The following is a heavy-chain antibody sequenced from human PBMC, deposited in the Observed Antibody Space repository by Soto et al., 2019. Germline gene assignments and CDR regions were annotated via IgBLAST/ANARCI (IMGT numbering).Heavy chain of an antibody. Sequence: QVHLQESGPGLVKPSGTLSLTCAVSVGSISTDKWWNWVRQPPGKGLEWIGEVHRSGRTNYNPSLMSRVTRSVDKSKNHFSLKVSSVTAADTAVYYCARRDYYASTGYYGDWGQGTPVTVSS. J-gene: IGHJ4*02. CDR2: VHRSGRT. D-gene: IGHD3-22*01. CDR3: ARRDYYASTGYYGD. V-gene: IGHV4-4*02. CDR1: VGSISTDKW.